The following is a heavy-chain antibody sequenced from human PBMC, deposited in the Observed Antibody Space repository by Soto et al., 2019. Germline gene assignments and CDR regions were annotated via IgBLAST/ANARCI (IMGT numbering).Heavy chain of an antibody. CDR2: INPNSGGT. CDR3: ARAKYDIAGIDY. V-gene: IGHV1-2*04. CDR1: GYTFTGYY. J-gene: IGHJ4*02. Sequence: ASVKVSCKASGYTFTGYYMHWVRQAPGQGLEWMGWINPNSGGTNYAQKFQGWVTMTGDTSISTAYMELSRLRSDDTAVYYCARAKYDIAGIDYWGQGTLVTVSS. D-gene: IGHD6-13*01.